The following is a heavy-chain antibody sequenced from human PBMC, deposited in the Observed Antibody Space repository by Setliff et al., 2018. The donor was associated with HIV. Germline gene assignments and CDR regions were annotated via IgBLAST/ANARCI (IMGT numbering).Heavy chain of an antibody. CDR2: INASGGST. D-gene: IGHD1-26*01. CDR3: ARGTRVGANDAFDI. J-gene: IGHJ3*02. V-gene: IGHV1-46*04. Sequence: ASVKVSCKASGYTFTSYYIHWVRQAPGQGLEWMGIINASGGSTTYAQKLQGRVTMTRDTSTSTVYMELRSLRSEDTAVYYCARGTRVGANDAFDIWGQGTMVTVSS. CDR1: GYTFTSYY.